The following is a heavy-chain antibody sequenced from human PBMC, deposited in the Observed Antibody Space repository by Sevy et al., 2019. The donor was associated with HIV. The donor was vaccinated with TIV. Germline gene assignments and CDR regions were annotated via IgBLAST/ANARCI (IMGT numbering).Heavy chain of an antibody. CDR1: GASIDSSIYY. D-gene: IGHD4-17*01. J-gene: IGHJ5*02. Sequence: SETLSLTCTVSGASIDSSIYYWGWIRQPPGKGLEWIGTIYYTGKTYYVPSLKSRVTISADMSNNQFSLRLRSVTAADTAVYYCARRTAETTTSGWFDPWGQGTLVTVSS. CDR2: IYYTGKT. V-gene: IGHV4-39*01. CDR3: ARRTAETTTSGWFDP.